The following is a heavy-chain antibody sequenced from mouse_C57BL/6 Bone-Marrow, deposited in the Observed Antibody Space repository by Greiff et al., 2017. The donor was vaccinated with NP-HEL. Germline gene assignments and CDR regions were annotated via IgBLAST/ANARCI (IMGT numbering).Heavy chain of an antibody. J-gene: IGHJ4*01. D-gene: IGHD2-1*01. V-gene: IGHV5-17*01. CDR2: ISSGSSTI. CDR1: GFTFSDYG. Sequence: EVQLVESGGGLVKPGGSLKLSCAASGFTFSDYGMHWVRQAPEKGLEWVAYISSGSSTIYYADTVKGRLTISRDNAKNTLFLQMTSLRSEDTAMYYCARHGNYEGSMDYWGQGTSVTVSS. CDR3: ARHGNYEGSMDY.